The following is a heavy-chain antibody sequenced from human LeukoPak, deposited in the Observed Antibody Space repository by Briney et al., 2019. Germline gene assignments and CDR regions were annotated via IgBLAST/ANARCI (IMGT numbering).Heavy chain of an antibody. CDR2: ISRGGST. D-gene: IGHD1-26*01. CDR3: AGYSGSSSFDY. V-gene: IGHV3-66*01. Sequence: GGSLRLSCAASGFTVSSNYMSWVRQAPGKGLEWVSVISRGGSTYHADSVKGRFTISRDNSKNTLYLQMNSLRAEDTAVYYCAGYSGSSSFDYWGQGTLVTVSS. J-gene: IGHJ4*02. CDR1: GFTVSSNY.